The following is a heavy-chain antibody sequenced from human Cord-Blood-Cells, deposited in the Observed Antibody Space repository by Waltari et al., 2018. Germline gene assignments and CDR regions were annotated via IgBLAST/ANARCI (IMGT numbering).Heavy chain of an antibody. CDR2: IRSKAYGGTT. J-gene: IGHJ4*02. D-gene: IGHD1-26*01. Sequence: EVQLVESGGGLVKPGRSLRLSCTASGFTFGDYAMSWFRQATGKGLEWVGLIRSKAYGGTTEYAASVKGRFTISRDDSKSIAYLQMNSLKTEDTAVYYCTRGVGATNYWGQGTLVTVSS. V-gene: IGHV3-49*05. CDR3: TRGVGATNY. CDR1: GFTFGDYA.